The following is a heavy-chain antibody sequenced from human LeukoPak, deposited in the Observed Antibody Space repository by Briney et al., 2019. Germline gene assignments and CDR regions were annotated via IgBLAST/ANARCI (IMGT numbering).Heavy chain of an antibody. CDR3: ARDRVTIFGVVSGFQAFDI. J-gene: IGHJ3*02. V-gene: IGHV4-59*01. CDR1: GASISSYY. Sequence: SETLSLTCTVSGASISSYYWSWIRQPPGKGLEWIGYIYYSGSTIYNPALKSRVTISLDTSKNHFSLKLSSVTAADTAVYYCARDRVTIFGVVSGFQAFDIWGQGTMVTVSS. D-gene: IGHD3-3*01. CDR2: IYYSGST.